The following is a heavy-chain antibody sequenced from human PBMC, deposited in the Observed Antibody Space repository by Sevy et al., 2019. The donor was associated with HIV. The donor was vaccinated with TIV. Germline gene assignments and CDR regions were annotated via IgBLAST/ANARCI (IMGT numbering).Heavy chain of an antibody. Sequence: GGSLRLSCAASGFTFSSYGMHWVRQAPGKRLEWVAVIWYDGSNKYYADSVKGRLTISRDNSKNTLYLQMNSLRAEDTAVYYCARDLYSGYENWFDPWGQGTLVTVSS. V-gene: IGHV3-33*01. CDR3: ARDLYSGYENWFDP. CDR1: GFTFSSYG. CDR2: IWYDGSNK. J-gene: IGHJ5*02. D-gene: IGHD5-12*01.